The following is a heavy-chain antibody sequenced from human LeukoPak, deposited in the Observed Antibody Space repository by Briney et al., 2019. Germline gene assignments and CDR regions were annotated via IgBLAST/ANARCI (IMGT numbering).Heavy chain of an antibody. CDR1: GFSFSSYG. J-gene: IGHJ4*02. Sequence: GGSLRLSCAASGFSFSSYGMTWVRQAPGKGLEWVSAISGSGGSTYYADSVKGRFTISRDNSKNTLYLQMNSLRAEDTAVYYCAKDGSITIFGVVIRKGYYFDYWGQGTLVTVSS. CDR3: AKDGSITIFGVVIRKGYYFDY. D-gene: IGHD3-3*01. V-gene: IGHV3-23*01. CDR2: ISGSGGST.